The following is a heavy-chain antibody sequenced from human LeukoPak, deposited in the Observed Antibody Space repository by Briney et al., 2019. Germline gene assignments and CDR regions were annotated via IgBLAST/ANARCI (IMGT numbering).Heavy chain of an antibody. D-gene: IGHD3-22*01. CDR2: ISYDGSNK. V-gene: IGHV3-30*18. CDR1: GFTFSSNS. J-gene: IGHJ4*02. Sequence: AGGSLRLSCAASGFTFSSNSMNWVRQAPGKGLEWVAVISYDGSNKYYADSVKGRFTISRDNSKNTLCLQMNSLRAEDTAVYYCAKVASDYYDSSGAFDYWGQGTLVTVSS. CDR3: AKVASDYYDSSGAFDY.